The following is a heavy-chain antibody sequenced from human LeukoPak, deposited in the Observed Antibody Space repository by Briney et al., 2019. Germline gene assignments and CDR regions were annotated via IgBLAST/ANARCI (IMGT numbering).Heavy chain of an antibody. CDR2: ISSSGSTI. CDR3: ARESTYYYGSGSPSFDY. D-gene: IGHD3-10*01. Sequence: GGSLRLSCAASGFTFSGYYMSWIRQAPGKGLEWVSYISSSGSTIYYADSVKGRFTISRDNAKNSLYLQMNSLRAEDTAVYYCARESTYYYGSGSPSFDYWGQGTLVTVSS. J-gene: IGHJ4*02. CDR1: GFTFSGYY. V-gene: IGHV3-11*04.